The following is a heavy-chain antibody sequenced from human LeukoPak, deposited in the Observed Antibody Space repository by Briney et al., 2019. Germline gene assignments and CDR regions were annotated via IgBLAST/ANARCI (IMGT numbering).Heavy chain of an antibody. CDR1: GFTVSSNY. V-gene: IGHV3-66*01. Sequence: GGSLRLSCAASGFTVSSNYMSWVRQAPGKGLEWVSLIYSGGDTYYADSVKGRFTISRDNSKNTLYLQMNSLRAEDTAVYYCARDLWTPYSSGFDPWGQGTLVTVSS. D-gene: IGHD3/OR15-3a*01. CDR2: IYSGGDT. J-gene: IGHJ5*02. CDR3: ARDLWTPYSSGFDP.